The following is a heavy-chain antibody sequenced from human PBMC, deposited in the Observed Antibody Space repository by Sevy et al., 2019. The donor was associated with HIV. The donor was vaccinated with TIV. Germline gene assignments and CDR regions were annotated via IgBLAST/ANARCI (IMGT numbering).Heavy chain of an antibody. Sequence: SETLSLTCTVSGVSMSGSSYDWGWIRQRPGKGLEWIASIFFSGSTYYNPSLKGRLTISVDTSKCQFSLKLNSVTAADTALYYCARQGGLVDRAFDYWGQGTLVTVSS. CDR1: GVSMSGSSYD. CDR3: ARQGGLVDRAFDY. V-gene: IGHV4-39*01. CDR2: IFFSGST. J-gene: IGHJ4*02. D-gene: IGHD3-10*01.